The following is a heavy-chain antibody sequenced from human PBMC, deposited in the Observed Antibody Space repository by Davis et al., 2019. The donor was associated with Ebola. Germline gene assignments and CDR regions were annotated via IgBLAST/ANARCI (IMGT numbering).Heavy chain of an antibody. CDR3: ARLRGYCSSTSCPRRYGMDV. V-gene: IGHV5-51*01. CDR2: IYPGDSDT. D-gene: IGHD2-2*01. J-gene: IGHJ6*02. Sequence: KVSCKGSGYSFTSYWIGWVRQMPGKGLEWMGIIYPGDSDTRYSPSFQGQVTISADKSISTAYLQWSSLKASDTAMYYCARLRGYCSSTSCPRRYGMDVWGQGTTVTVSS. CDR1: GYSFTSYW.